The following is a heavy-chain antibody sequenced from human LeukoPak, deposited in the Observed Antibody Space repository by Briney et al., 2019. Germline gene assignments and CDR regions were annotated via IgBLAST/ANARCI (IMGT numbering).Heavy chain of an antibody. CDR3: ARDLFTGDRGYYFDY. V-gene: IGHV3-21*01. Sequence: GGSLRLSCAPSGFTFSSYSMNWVRQAPGKGLEWVSSISSSSSYIYYADSVKGRFTISRDNAKNSLYLQMNSLRAEDTAVYYCARDLFTGDRGYYFDYWGQGTLVTVSS. D-gene: IGHD7-27*01. J-gene: IGHJ4*02. CDR1: GFTFSSYS. CDR2: ISSSSSYI.